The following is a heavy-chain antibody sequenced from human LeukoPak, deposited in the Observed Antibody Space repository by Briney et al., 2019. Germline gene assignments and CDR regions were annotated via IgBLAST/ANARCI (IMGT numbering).Heavy chain of an antibody. J-gene: IGHJ4*02. CDR1: GFTFSSYA. D-gene: IGHD3-22*01. V-gene: IGHV3-23*01. CDR3: AVRGYDSSAYY. CDR2: ISGSGGST. Sequence: PGGSLRLSCAASGFTFSSYAMSWVRQAPGKGLEWVSAISGSGGSTYYADSVKGRFTIFRDNSKNTLYLQMNSLRAEDTAVYYCAVRGYDSSAYYWGQGTLATVSS.